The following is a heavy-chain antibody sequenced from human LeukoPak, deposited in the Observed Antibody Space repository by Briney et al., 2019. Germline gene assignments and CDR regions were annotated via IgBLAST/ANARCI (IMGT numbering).Heavy chain of an antibody. J-gene: IGHJ4*02. D-gene: IGHD3-16*01. CDR2: ISSNGDTI. Sequence: PGGSLRLSCAASGFTFSDYYMSWIRQAPGKGLEWVSYISSNGDTIDFAGSVKGRFTISRDNAKKSLFLQMNSLRADDTAVYYCAREAPVVDRYDYVWGSPIDYWGQGTLVTVSS. V-gene: IGHV3-11*01. CDR1: GFTFSDYY. CDR3: AREAPVVDRYDYVWGSPIDY.